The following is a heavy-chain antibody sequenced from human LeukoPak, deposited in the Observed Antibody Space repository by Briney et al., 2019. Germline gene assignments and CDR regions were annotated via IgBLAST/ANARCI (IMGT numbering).Heavy chain of an antibody. CDR1: GFTFSSYG. D-gene: IGHD2-15*01. CDR3: AREVRYCSGGSCYAYFDY. J-gene: IGHJ4*02. V-gene: IGHV3-33*01. CDR2: IWYDGSNK. Sequence: GRSLRLSCAASGFTFSSYGMHWVRQAPGKGLEWVAVIWYDGSNKYYADSVKGRSTISRDNSKNTLYLQMNSLGAEDTAVYYCAREVRYCSGGSCYAYFDYWGQGTLVTVSS.